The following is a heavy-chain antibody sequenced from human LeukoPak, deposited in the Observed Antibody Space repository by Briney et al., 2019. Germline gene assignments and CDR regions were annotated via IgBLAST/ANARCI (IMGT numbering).Heavy chain of an antibody. J-gene: IGHJ4*02. V-gene: IGHV3-21*04. Sequence: GGSLRLSCAASGFTFSSYNMNWVRQAPGKGLEWVSSISSSSTYIYYADSVKGRFTISRDNSKNTLYLQMNSLRAEDTAVYYCAKEMIVGAKTPIDYWGQGTLVTVSS. CDR3: AKEMIVGAKTPIDY. CDR2: ISSSSTYI. D-gene: IGHD1-26*01. CDR1: GFTFSSYN.